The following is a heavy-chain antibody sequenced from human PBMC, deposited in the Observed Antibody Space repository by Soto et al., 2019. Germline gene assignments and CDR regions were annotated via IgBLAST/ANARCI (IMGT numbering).Heavy chain of an antibody. Sequence: ASGQDSCQATGYPLRAYPMHWVRQAPVQILEWMGWINAGSGNTKHSQNFQGRVSITRDTSASTVYMELTGLTSEDTAVYYCARDTETLGPRANDALDIWGQGTMVTVSS. CDR3: ARDTETLGPRANDALDI. CDR1: GYPLRAYP. V-gene: IGHV1-3*01. J-gene: IGHJ3*02. D-gene: IGHD3-3*02. CDR2: INAGSGNT.